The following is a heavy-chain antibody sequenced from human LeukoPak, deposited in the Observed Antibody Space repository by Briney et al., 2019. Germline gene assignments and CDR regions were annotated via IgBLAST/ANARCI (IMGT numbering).Heavy chain of an antibody. CDR3: ARDRAGYCSGGSCYSNWFDP. CDR1: GGTFSSYA. CDR2: IIPIFGTA. Sequence: ASVKVSCKASGGTFSSYAISWVRQAPGQGLEWMGGIIPIFGTANYAQKFQGRVTITADESTSTAYMELSSLRSEDTAVYYCARDRAGYCSGGSCYSNWFDPWGQGTLVTVSS. J-gene: IGHJ5*02. D-gene: IGHD2-15*01. V-gene: IGHV1-69*13.